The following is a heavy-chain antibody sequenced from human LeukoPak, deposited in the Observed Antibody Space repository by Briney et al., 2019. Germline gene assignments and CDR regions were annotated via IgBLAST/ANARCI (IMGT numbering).Heavy chain of an antibody. CDR2: IYIGGST. CDR1: GFTVSSNY. D-gene: IGHD6-13*01. V-gene: IGHV3-66*01. CDR3: ARDKSANYYYYAMDV. J-gene: IGHJ6*02. Sequence: PGGSLRLSCAASGFTVSSNYISWVRQAPGKGLEWVSVIYIGGSTYYADPVKGRFTISRDISKNTLYLQMNSLRAEDTAVYYCARDKSANYYYYAMDVWGQGNTVTVSS.